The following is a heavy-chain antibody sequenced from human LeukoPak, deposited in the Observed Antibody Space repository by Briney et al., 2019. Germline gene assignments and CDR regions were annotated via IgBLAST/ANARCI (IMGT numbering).Heavy chain of an antibody. CDR3: ARFGAAAAPGYYYMDV. V-gene: IGHV3-21*01. D-gene: IGHD6-13*01. CDR2: ISSSSSYI. Sequence: GGSLRLSCAASGFTFSSYSMNWVRQAPGKGLEWASSISSSSSYIYYADSVKGRFTISRDNAKNSLYLQMNSLRAEDTAVYYCARFGAAAAPGYYYMDVWGKGTTVTVSS. J-gene: IGHJ6*03. CDR1: GFTFSSYS.